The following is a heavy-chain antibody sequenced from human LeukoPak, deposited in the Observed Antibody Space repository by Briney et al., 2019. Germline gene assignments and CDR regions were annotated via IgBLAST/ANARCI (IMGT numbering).Heavy chain of an antibody. J-gene: IGHJ1*01. V-gene: IGHV3-53*01. CDR2: IYNADST. CDR1: GFTVSSNY. CDR3: ATVEYYDSSGSCYFQH. D-gene: IGHD3-22*01. Sequence: GGSLRLSCAASGFTVSSNYMSWVRQAPGKGLELVSVIYNADSTYYTDSVKGRFTISRDNSKNTLYLQMNSLRAEDTAVYYCATVEYYDSSGSCYFQHWGQGTLLTVSS.